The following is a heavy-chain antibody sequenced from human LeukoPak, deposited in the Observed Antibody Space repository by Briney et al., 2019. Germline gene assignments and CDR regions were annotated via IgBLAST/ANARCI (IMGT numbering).Heavy chain of an antibody. Sequence: GGSLRLSCAASGFTFSSYSMNWVRQAPGKGLEWVSSISSSSSYIYYADSEKGRFTISRDNAKNSLYQQMNSLRAEDTAVYYCAIEVQQLDIPSLHALYYFDYWGQGTLVTVSS. CDR3: AIEVQQLDIPSLHALYYFDY. D-gene: IGHD6-13*01. CDR2: ISSSSSYI. CDR1: GFTFSSYS. V-gene: IGHV3-21*01. J-gene: IGHJ4*02.